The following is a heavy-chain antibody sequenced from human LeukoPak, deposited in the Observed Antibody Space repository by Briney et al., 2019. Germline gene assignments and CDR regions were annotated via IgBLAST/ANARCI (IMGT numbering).Heavy chain of an antibody. J-gene: IGHJ4*02. Sequence: PSEPLSLTCIVSGDSISSSSFYWGWIRQPPGKELEWIGNIYYSATTHYNPSLKSGVTMSIDRTKNQFSLKLSSVTAADTAVYYCARRYYDDSSGYYYHFDCWGQGTLVTVSS. V-gene: IGHV4-39*01. CDR1: GDSISSSSFY. D-gene: IGHD3-22*01. CDR3: ARRYYDDSSGYYYHFDC. CDR2: IYYSATT.